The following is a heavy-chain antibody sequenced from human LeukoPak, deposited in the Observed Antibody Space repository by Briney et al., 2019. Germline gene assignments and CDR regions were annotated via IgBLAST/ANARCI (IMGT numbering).Heavy chain of an antibody. CDR2: INSDGSST. CDR1: GFTFSSYW. V-gene: IGHV3-74*01. D-gene: IGHD3-3*01. J-gene: IGHJ6*03. CDR3: ARERGDYDFWSGDYYYYYMDV. Sequence: PGGSLRLSCAASGFTFSSYWMHWVRQAPGKGLVWVSRINSDGSSTSYADSVKGRFTISRDNAKNTLYLQMNSLRAEDTAVYYCARERGDYDFWSGDYYYYYMDVWGKGTTVTVSS.